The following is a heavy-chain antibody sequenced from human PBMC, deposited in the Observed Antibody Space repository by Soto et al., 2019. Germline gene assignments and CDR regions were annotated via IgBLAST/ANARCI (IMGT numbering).Heavy chain of an antibody. J-gene: IGHJ5*02. Sequence: GASVKVSCKASGGTFSSYTISWVRQAPGQGLEWMGRIIPILGIANYAQKFQGRVTITADKSTSTAYMELSSLRSEDTALYSCARGYCSGGSCLPPFHPWGQGPLVTVS. CDR2: IIPILGIA. CDR1: GGTFSSYT. CDR3: ARGYCSGGSCLPPFHP. D-gene: IGHD2-15*01. V-gene: IGHV1-69*02.